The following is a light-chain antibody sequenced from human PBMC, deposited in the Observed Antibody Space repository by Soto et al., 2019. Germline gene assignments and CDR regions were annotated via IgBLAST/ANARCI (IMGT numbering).Light chain of an antibody. CDR2: DAS. J-gene: IGKJ4*01. CDR1: QSSNSIY. CDR3: QQRSNWQGAT. Sequence: IVLTQSPGTLSLSRGERATLSCRASQSSNSIYLAWYQQKPGQAPRLLIYDASNRATGIPARFSGSGSGTDFTLTISSLEPEDFAVYYCQQRSNWQGATFGGGTKVDIK. V-gene: IGKV3D-20*02.